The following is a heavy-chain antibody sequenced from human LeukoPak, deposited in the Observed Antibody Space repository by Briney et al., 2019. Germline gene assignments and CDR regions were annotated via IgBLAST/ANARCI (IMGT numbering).Heavy chain of an antibody. CDR3: ARGLAIFGVVIMTGLAFDP. J-gene: IGHJ5*02. CDR2: INHSGST. D-gene: IGHD3-3*01. CDR1: GFTFSSYA. Sequence: GSLRLSCAASGFTFSSYAMSWVRQPPGKGLEWIGEINHSGSTNYNPSLKSRVTISVDTSKNQFSLKLSSVTAADTAVYYCARGLAIFGVVIMTGLAFDPWGQGTLVTVSS. V-gene: IGHV4-34*01.